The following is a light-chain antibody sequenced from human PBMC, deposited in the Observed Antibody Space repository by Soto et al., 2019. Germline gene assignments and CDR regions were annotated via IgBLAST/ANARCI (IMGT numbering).Light chain of an antibody. J-gene: IGKJ1*01. Sequence: EIVMTQSPATLSVSPGERATLSCRASQSVSSTLAWYQQKPGQAPRLLIYGASTRATGIPARFSGSGSGTEFTLTISSLQSEDFAAYYCQQCNNWPWTFGQGTKVEIK. CDR1: QSVSST. CDR2: GAS. V-gene: IGKV3-15*01. CDR3: QQCNNWPWT.